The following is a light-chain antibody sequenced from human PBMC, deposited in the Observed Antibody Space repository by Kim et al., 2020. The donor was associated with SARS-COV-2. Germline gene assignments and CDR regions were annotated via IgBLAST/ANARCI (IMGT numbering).Light chain of an antibody. CDR1: QSISSW. CDR3: QQYNSYPWT. J-gene: IGKJ1*01. V-gene: IGKV1-5*01. Sequence: ASVGDRVTITCRARQSISSWLAWYQQKPGKAPKLLIYDASGLESGVPSRFSGSGSGTEFTLTISSLQPDDSATYYCQQYNSYPWTFGQGTKVDIK. CDR2: DAS.